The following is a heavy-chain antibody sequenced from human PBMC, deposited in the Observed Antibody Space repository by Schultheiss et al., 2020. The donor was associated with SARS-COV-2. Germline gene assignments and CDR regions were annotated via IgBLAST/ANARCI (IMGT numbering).Heavy chain of an antibody. CDR1: GFTFSSYA. J-gene: IGHJ1*01. CDR3: ARSVGIAAAFQH. CDR2: ISYDGSDK. D-gene: IGHD6-13*01. Sequence: GGSLRLSCAASGFTFSSYAMHWVRQAPGKGLEWVAVISYDGSDKYYADSVKGRFTISRDNSKNTLFLQTNSLRAEDTAVYYCARSVGIAAAFQHWGQGTLVTVSS. V-gene: IGHV3-30*07.